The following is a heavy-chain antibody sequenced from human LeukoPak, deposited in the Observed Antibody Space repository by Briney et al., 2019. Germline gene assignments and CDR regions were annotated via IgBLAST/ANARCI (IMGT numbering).Heavy chain of an antibody. J-gene: IGHJ4*02. CDR2: IYYSGST. CDR3: ARGTEVVLLWFGELLG. D-gene: IGHD3-10*01. CDR1: GGSISSYY. V-gene: IGHV4-59*01. Sequence: PSETLSLTCTVSGGSISSYYWSWLRQPPGKGLEWIGYIYYSGSTNYNPSLKSRVTISVDTSKNQFSLKLSSVTAADTAVYYCARGTEVVLLWFGELLGWGQGTLVTVSS.